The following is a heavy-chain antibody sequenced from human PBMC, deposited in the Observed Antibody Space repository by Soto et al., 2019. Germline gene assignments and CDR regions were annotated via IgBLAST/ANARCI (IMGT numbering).Heavy chain of an antibody. CDR2: ISNNGAHT. J-gene: IGHJ6*03. Sequence: PGGSLRLSCAASGFTFSNYEMHWVRQAPGKGLEYVSGISNNGAHTDYAKAVKGRFTICRDNSENTLYLQMGSLRAEDMALYYCARRGYGSRWPNVYMDVWGKGTTGTVSS. D-gene: IGHD6-13*01. CDR1: GFTFSNYE. CDR3: ARRGYGSRWPNVYMDV. V-gene: IGHV3-64*01.